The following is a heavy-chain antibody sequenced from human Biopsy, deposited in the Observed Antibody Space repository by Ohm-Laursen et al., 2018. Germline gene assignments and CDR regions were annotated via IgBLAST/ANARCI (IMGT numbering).Heavy chain of an antibody. CDR1: GGTFTNHA. CDR2: SIPLFNTA. Sequence: SVKVSCKASGGTFTNHAVGWVRQAPGQGLEWVGSSIPLFNTANYAVKFQGRVTLTADKSTTTAYMELSSLRSEDTAIYYCARFPLGAYDDSGSYRAVEHWYFDLWGRGTLVTVSS. J-gene: IGHJ2*01. CDR3: ARFPLGAYDDSGSYRAVEHWYFDL. D-gene: IGHD3-22*01. V-gene: IGHV1-69*06.